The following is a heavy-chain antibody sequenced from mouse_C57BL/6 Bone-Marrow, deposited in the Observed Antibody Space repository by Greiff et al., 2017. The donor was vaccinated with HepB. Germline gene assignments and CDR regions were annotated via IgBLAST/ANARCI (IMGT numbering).Heavy chain of an antibody. CDR3: ARSHYYGSRRGYYAMDY. CDR2: IDPANGNT. D-gene: IGHD1-1*01. V-gene: IGHV14-3*01. J-gene: IGHJ4*01. Sequence: VQLQQSVAELVRPGASVKLSCTASGFNIKNTYMHWVKQRPEQGLEWIGRIDPANGNTKYAPKFQGKATITADTSSNTAYLQLSSLTSEDTATYYCARSHYYGSRRGYYAMDYWGQGTSVTVSS. CDR1: GFNIKNTY.